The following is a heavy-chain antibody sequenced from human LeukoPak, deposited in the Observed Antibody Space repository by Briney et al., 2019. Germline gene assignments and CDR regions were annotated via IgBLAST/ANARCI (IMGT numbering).Heavy chain of an antibody. J-gene: IGHJ4*02. D-gene: IGHD2-15*01. CDR3: ARDLGPIVVVVAADY. CDR2: INPNSGGT. CDR1: GYTFTGYY. V-gene: IGHV1-2*02. Sequence: GASVKVSCKASGYTFTGYYMHWVRQAPGQGLEWMGWINPNSGGTNYAQKFQGRVTMTRDTSISTAYMELSRLRSDDTAVYYCARDLGPIVVVVAADYWGQGTLVTVSS.